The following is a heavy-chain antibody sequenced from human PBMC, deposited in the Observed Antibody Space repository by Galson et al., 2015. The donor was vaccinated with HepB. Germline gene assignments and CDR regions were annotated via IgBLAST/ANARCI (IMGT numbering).Heavy chain of an antibody. D-gene: IGHD3-9*01. CDR2: ISAYNGNT. CDR1: GYTFTSYG. CDR3: ARDLSGYFDWLLPAHYWYYYGMDV. Sequence: SVKVSCKASGYTFTSYGICWVRQAPGQGLEWMGWISAYNGNTNYAQKLQGRVTMTTDTSTSTAYMELRSLRSDDTAVYYCARDLSGYFDWLLPAHYWYYYGMDVWGQGTTVTVSS. V-gene: IGHV1-18*04. J-gene: IGHJ6*02.